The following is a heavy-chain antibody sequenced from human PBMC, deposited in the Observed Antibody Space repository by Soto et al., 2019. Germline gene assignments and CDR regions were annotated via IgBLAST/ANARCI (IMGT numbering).Heavy chain of an antibody. D-gene: IGHD2-21*02. CDR2: ISGCNGNT. V-gene: IGHV1-18*01. J-gene: IGHJ6*02. Sequence: ASVKVSCKTYNNTFFRYGISWVRQAPGQGLEWMGWISGCNGNTNYAQKDQGRVTMTTDRYTTTAYMELRSLTTDDTAVYYCARDTAVTYNGMDVWG. CDR3: ARDTAVTYNGMDV. CDR1: NNTFFRYG.